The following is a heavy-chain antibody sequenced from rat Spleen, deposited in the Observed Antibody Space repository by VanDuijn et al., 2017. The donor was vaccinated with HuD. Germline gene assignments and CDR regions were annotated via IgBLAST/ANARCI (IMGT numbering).Heavy chain of an antibody. Sequence: EVQVVETGGGLVQPGRSLKLSCVASGFTFSDYGMNWIRQAPGQGLEWVAYISSHSGTIYYADTVKGRFTISRDNAKNTLYLQLSSLRSEDTALYYCARNYGGSPFDYWGQGVMVTVSS. CDR3: ARNYGGSPFDY. D-gene: IGHD1-11*01. J-gene: IGHJ2*01. CDR1: GFTFSDYG. V-gene: IGHV5-34*01. CDR2: ISSHSGTI.